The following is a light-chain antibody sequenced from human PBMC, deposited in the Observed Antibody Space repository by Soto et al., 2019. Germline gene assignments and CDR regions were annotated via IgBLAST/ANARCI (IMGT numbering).Light chain of an antibody. J-gene: IGKJ2*01. CDR3: QQYGSSL. Sequence: EIVLTQSPGTLSLSPGERATLSCRASQSVSSSYLAWYQQKPGQAPRLLIYGASSRATGIPDRFSGSGSGTDFTLTISILEPEDCAVYYCQQYGSSLFGQGTKLEIK. CDR1: QSVSSSY. CDR2: GAS. V-gene: IGKV3-20*01.